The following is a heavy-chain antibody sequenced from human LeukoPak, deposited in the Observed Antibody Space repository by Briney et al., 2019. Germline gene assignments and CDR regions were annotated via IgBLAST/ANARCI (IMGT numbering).Heavy chain of an antibody. J-gene: IGHJ4*02. CDR2: MNLDGSEK. V-gene: IGHV3-7*01. CDR1: GFTFSSYW. D-gene: IGHD3-22*01. CDR3: ARDLGKGGYFDY. Sequence: GGSLRLSCAASGFTFSSYWMTWVRQAPGKGLEWVANMNLDGSEKFYVDSVKGRFTISRDNAKNSLFLQMNSLTAEDTAVYYCARDLGKGGYFDYWGQGTLVTVSS.